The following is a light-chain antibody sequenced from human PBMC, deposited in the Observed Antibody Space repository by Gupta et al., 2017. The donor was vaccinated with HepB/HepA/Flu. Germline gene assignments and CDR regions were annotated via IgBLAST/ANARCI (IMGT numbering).Light chain of an antibody. Sequence: SSELNQEPAVSVALGQTVRITCQGDSLRSYYASWYQQKPGQAPVLVIYGKNNRPSWIPDRFYGSSSGNTASLTITGAQAEDEADYYCNARDSSGNHVVFGGGTKLTVL. CDR2: GKN. CDR1: SLRSYY. CDR3: NARDSSGNHVV. J-gene: IGLJ2*01. V-gene: IGLV3-19*01.